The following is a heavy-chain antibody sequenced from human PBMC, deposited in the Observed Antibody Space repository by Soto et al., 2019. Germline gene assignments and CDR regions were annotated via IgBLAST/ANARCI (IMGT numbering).Heavy chain of an antibody. J-gene: IGHJ4*02. Sequence: LSLTCSVSGDSMRGYHFYWGWIRQAPGKGLEWIGSAYFSGGNTYYSPSLKSRVSISVDTSKNEFSLRLTSLTAADTAVYFCAYGSSSAWIDYWGRGTLVTVSS. CDR2: AYFSGGNT. V-gene: IGHV4-39*01. CDR1: GDSMRGYHFY. D-gene: IGHD6-25*01. CDR3: AYGSSSAWIDY.